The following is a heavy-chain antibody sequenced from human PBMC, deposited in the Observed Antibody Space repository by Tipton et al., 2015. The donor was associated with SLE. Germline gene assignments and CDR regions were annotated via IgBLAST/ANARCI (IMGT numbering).Heavy chain of an antibody. CDR3: ARDGDGYNGGGLVY. CDR2: IYTSGST. D-gene: IGHD5-24*01. J-gene: IGHJ4*02. CDR1: GGSISSGSYY. V-gene: IGHV4-61*02. Sequence: TLSLTCTVSGGSISSGSYYWSWIRQPAGKGLEWIGRIYTSGSTNYNPSLKSRVPISVDTSKNQFSLKLSSVTAADTSVYYCARDGDGYNGGGLVYGGQGTLVTVSS.